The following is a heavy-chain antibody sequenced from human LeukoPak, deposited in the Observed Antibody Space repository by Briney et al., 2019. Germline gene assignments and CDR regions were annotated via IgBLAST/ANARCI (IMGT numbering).Heavy chain of an antibody. Sequence: GGSLRLSCAASGFTFSSYTMSWVRQAPGKGLEWVSYISSGNSNIYYADSVKGRFTISRDNAKNSLYLQMNSLRAEDTAVYYCARAPYIAVARFDYWGQGTLVTVSS. J-gene: IGHJ4*02. D-gene: IGHD6-19*01. CDR3: ARAPYIAVARFDY. CDR2: ISSGNSNI. CDR1: GFTFSSYT. V-gene: IGHV3-48*04.